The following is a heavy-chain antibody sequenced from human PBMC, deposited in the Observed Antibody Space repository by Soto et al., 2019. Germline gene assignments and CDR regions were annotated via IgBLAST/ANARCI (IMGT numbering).Heavy chain of an antibody. V-gene: IGHV3-21*01. D-gene: IGHD2-15*01. CDR2: ISSSSSYI. CDR1: GFTFSSYS. CDR3: ARDRCSGGACYCFNY. Sequence: GGSLRLSCAASGFTFSSYSMNWVRQAPGKGLEWVSSISSSSSYIYYADSVKGRFTISRDNAKSSLYLQMNSLRAEDTAVYYCARDRCSGGACYCFNYWGQGTQVTVSS. J-gene: IGHJ4*02.